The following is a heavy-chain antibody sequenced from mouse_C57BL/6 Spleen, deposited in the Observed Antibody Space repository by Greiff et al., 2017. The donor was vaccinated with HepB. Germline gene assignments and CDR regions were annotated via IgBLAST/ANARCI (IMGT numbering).Heavy chain of an antibody. CDR1: GFTFSSYA. Sequence: EVKLQESGGGLVKPGWSLKLSCAASGFTFSSYAMSWVRQTPEKRLEWVATISDGGSYTYYPDNVKGRFTISRDNAKNNLYLQMSHLKSEDTAMYYCARGITTVVANWYFDVWGTGTTVTVSS. D-gene: IGHD1-1*01. V-gene: IGHV5-4*03. CDR2: ISDGGSYT. J-gene: IGHJ1*03. CDR3: ARGITTVVANWYFDV.